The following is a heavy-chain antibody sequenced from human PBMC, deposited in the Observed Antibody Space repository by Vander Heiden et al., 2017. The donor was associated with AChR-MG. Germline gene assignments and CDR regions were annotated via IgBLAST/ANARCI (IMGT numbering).Heavy chain of an antibody. CDR2: IKQDGSEK. Sequence: EVQLVQSGGGLVQPGGSLRLTCEAPAFTFSSYWMSGVRQAPGKGLEWRANIKQDGSEKYYVDSVKGRFTISRDNAKNSLYLQMNSLRAEDTAVYYCASLIAAAGNVWFDPWGQGTLVTVSS. D-gene: IGHD6-13*01. J-gene: IGHJ5*02. V-gene: IGHV3-7*01. CDR3: ASLIAAAGNVWFDP. CDR1: AFTFSSYW.